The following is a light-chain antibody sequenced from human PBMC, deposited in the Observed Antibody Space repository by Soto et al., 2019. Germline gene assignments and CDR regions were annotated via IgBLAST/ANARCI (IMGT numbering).Light chain of an antibody. CDR2: DAS. J-gene: IGKJ5*01. Sequence: DIQMTQSQSSLSASVGDRFTITCQASQNINNYLNWYQQKPGRAPKLLIYDASNLEAGVPSRFSGSGSGTDFTLTISSLQPEDFATYYCQQYNSYPITFGQGTRLEIK. V-gene: IGKV1-33*01. CDR3: QQYNSYPIT. CDR1: QNINNY.